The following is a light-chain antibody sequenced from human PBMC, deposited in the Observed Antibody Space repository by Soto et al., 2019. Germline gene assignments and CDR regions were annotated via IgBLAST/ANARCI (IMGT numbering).Light chain of an antibody. CDR2: AAS. CDR1: QGINIF. CDR3: QQRNSYPRT. V-gene: IGKV1-9*01. Sequence: DIQLTQSPSFLSASVGDRVTITCRASQGINIFLAWFQQKPGKAPNLLISAASTLQSGVPSRFSGSGSETEFTRTITSLQPEDSATYYCQQRNSYPRTFGQGTKVDIK. J-gene: IGKJ2*01.